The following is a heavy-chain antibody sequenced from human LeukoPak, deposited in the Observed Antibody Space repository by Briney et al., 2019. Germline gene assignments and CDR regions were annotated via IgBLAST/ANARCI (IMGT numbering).Heavy chain of an antibody. Sequence: SETLSHTCAVYGGSFSGYYWSWIRQPPGKGLEWIGEINHSGSTNYNPSLKSRVTISVDTSKNQFSLKLSSVTAADTAVYYCARTPQDFYYMDVWGKGTTVTVSS. CDR2: INHSGST. V-gene: IGHV4-34*01. J-gene: IGHJ6*03. CDR3: ARTPQDFYYMDV. CDR1: GGSFSGYY. D-gene: IGHD2-15*01.